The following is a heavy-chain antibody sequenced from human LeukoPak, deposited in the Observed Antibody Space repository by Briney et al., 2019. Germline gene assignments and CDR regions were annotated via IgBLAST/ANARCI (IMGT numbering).Heavy chain of an antibody. Sequence: SETLSLTCAVYGGSFSGYYWSWIRQPPGKGLEWIGEINHSGSTNYNPSLKSRVTISVDTSKNQSSLKLSSVTAADTAVYYCASHYYGSGSSLYFQHWGQGTLVTVSS. D-gene: IGHD3-10*01. CDR1: GGSFSGYY. CDR3: ASHYYGSGSSLYFQH. J-gene: IGHJ1*01. V-gene: IGHV4-34*01. CDR2: INHSGST.